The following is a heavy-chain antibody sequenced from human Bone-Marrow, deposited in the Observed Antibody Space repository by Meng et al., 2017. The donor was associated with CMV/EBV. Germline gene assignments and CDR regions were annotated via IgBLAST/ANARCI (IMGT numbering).Heavy chain of an antibody. CDR3: ARTSGDPPNAFDI. CDR2: IIPILGIA. Sequence: VKVSCKASGYTFTSYYMHWVRQAPGQGLEWMGGIIPILGIANYAQKFQGRVTITADKSTSTAYMELSSLRSEDTAVYYCARTSGDPPNAFDIWGQGTMVTVSS. V-gene: IGHV1-69*10. D-gene: IGHD3-10*01. J-gene: IGHJ3*02. CDR1: GYTFTSYY.